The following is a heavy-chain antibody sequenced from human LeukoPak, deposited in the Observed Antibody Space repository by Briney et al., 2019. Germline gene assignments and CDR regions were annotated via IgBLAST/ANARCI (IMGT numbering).Heavy chain of an antibody. Sequence: GGSLRLSCAASGFTFSSYVMSWVRQAPGKGLEWVSAISGSGDSTYYADSVKGRFTISRDNAKNSLYLQMNSLRAEDTAVYYCARDRITRMDVWGKGTTVTISS. V-gene: IGHV3-23*01. CDR3: ARDRITRMDV. J-gene: IGHJ6*04. D-gene: IGHD1-20*01. CDR1: GFTFSSYV. CDR2: ISGSGDST.